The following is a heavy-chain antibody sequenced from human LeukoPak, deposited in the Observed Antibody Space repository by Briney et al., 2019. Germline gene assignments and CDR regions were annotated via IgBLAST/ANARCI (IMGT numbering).Heavy chain of an antibody. J-gene: IGHJ4*01. V-gene: IGHV3-23*01. Sequence: PGGSLRLSCAASGFIFSNYAMSWVRQAPGKGLEWVSAICGRDGGTYYADSVKGRFTVSRDDPKNTLYLQMNTLRVEDTAVYYCAKWGDYDTLTGYYDSDYWGHGTLVTVSS. CDR3: AKWGDYDTLTGYYDSDY. D-gene: IGHD3-9*01. CDR2: ICGRDGGT. CDR1: GFIFSNYA.